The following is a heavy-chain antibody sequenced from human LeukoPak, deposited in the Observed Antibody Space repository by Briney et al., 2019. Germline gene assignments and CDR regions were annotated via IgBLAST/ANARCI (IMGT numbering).Heavy chain of an antibody. Sequence: KASETLSLTCTVSGGSISSNKYCWGWIRQPPGKGLEWIGSIYYSGSTYYNPSLKSRVTISVDTSKNQFSLKLSSVTAADTAVYYCATPYSGGYHGLDIWGQGTMVTVSS. CDR1: GGSISSNKYC. CDR2: IYYSGST. CDR3: ATPYSGGYHGLDI. D-gene: IGHD1-26*01. V-gene: IGHV4-39*01. J-gene: IGHJ3*02.